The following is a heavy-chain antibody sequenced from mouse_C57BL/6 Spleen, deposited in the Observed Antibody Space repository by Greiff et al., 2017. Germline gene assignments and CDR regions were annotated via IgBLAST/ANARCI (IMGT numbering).Heavy chain of an antibody. Sequence: EVKLVESGGGLVKPGGSLNLSCAASGFTFSDYEMHWVGQAPEKGLEWVAYISSGSSTIYYADTVKGRFTISIDNAKNTLFLQMTSLRSEDTAMYYCARTTGSHFDYWGQGTTLTVSS. D-gene: IGHD1-1*01. CDR3: ARTTGSHFDY. V-gene: IGHV5-17*01. J-gene: IGHJ2*01. CDR2: ISSGSSTI. CDR1: GFTFSDYE.